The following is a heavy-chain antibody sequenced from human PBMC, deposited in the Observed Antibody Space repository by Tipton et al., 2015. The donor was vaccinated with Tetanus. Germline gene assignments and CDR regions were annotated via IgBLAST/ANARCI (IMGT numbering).Heavy chain of an antibody. CDR3: VRGARGWVMYYHFDS. CDR1: GFTFRTYG. D-gene: IGHD2-8*01. J-gene: IGHJ4*02. Sequence: SLRLSCAASGFTFRTYGMHWVRQAPGKGLEWVALILYGGNYKHYDDSVKGRVTISRDDSRNVVYLQMENLRPEDTAVYYCVRGARGWVMYYHFDSWGQGTQVVVSS. V-gene: IGHV3-30*03. CDR2: ILYGGNYK.